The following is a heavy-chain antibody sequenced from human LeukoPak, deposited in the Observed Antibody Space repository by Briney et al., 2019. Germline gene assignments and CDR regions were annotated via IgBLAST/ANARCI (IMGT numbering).Heavy chain of an antibody. CDR2: VHPSGST. D-gene: IGHD3-22*01. Sequence: SETLSLTCAVYGGSFSDYYWTWIRQPPGKGLEWIGEVHPSGSTNYNPSLESRVTISLDTSKNQFSLKLSSVTAADTAVYYCAITYYYDSSGYYSLGAFDIWGQGTMVTVSS. J-gene: IGHJ3*02. CDR3: AITYYYDSSGYYSLGAFDI. V-gene: IGHV4-34*01. CDR1: GGSFSDYY.